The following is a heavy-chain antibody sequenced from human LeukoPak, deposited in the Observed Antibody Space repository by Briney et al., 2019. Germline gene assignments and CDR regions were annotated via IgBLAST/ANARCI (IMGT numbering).Heavy chain of an antibody. J-gene: IGHJ5*02. V-gene: IGHV1-2*02. D-gene: IGHD3-10*01. CDR3: ARAIELVGWFGELLGSSPPPFDP. Sequence: ASVKVSCKASGYTFTGYYMHWVRQAPGQGLEWMGWINPNSGGTNYAQKLQGRVTMTTDTSTSTAYMELRSLRSDDTAVYYCARAIELVGWFGELLGSSPPPFDPWGQGTLVTVSS. CDR2: INPNSGGT. CDR1: GYTFTGYY.